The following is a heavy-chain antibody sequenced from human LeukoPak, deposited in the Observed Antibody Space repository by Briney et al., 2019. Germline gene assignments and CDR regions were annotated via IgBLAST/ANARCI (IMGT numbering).Heavy chain of an antibody. CDR2: IYYSGST. J-gene: IGHJ4*02. CDR3: ARVYSSSSKVDY. V-gene: IGHV4-30-4*07. D-gene: IGHD6-6*01. Sequence: SQTLSLTCAVSGGSISSGGYSWSWIRQPPGKGLEWIGYIYYSGSTYYNPSLKSRVTISVDTSKNQFSLKLSSVTAADTAVYYCARVYSSSSKVDYWGQGTLVTVSS. CDR1: GGSISSGGYS.